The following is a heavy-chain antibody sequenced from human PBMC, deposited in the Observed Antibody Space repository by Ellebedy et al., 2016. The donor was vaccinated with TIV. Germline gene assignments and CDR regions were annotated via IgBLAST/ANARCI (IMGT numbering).Heavy chain of an antibody. Sequence: SETLSLTCTVSGGSITNHYWTWVRQAPGKGLEWIGYIYNSGGTNYSPSLKSRVTISADTSKNQFSLKMRTLTAADTAVYYCAGACYSPYAMDVWGQGTTVTVS. D-gene: IGHD2-15*01. CDR1: GGSITNHY. CDR3: AGACYSPYAMDV. CDR2: IYNSGGT. V-gene: IGHV4-59*11. J-gene: IGHJ6*02.